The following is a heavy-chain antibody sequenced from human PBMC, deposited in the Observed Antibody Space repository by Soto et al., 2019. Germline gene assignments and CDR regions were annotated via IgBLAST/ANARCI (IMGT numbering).Heavy chain of an antibody. CDR3: ARHEYSGYDLSFDY. CDR2: IYYSGST. J-gene: IGHJ4*02. D-gene: IGHD5-12*01. CDR1: GVLITTSGYY. V-gene: IGHV4-39*01. Sequence: SETLSLTCSVSGVLITTSGYYWGWIRQPPGKGLEWIGCIYYSGSTYYNPSLKSRVTISVDTSKNQFSLKLSSVTAADTAVYYCARHEYSGYDLSFDYWGQGTLVTVSS.